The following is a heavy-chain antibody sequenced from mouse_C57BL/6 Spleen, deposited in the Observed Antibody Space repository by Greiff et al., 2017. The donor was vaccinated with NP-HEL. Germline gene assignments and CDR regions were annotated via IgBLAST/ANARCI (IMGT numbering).Heavy chain of an antibody. D-gene: IGHD2-4*01. Sequence: EVQWVESGGGLVQPGGSLKLSCAASGFTFSDYYMYWVRQTPEKRLEWVAYISNGGGSTYYPDTVKGRFTISRDNAKNTLYLQMSRLKSEDTAMYYCARRDDYDGVFDYWGQGTTLTVSS. CDR2: ISNGGGST. J-gene: IGHJ2*01. CDR1: GFTFSDYY. CDR3: ARRDDYDGVFDY. V-gene: IGHV5-12*01.